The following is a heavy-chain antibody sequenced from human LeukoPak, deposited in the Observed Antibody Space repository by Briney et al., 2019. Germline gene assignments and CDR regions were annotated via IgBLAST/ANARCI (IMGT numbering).Heavy chain of an antibody. D-gene: IGHD3-22*01. CDR1: GGSISSYY. Sequence: NPSETLSLTCTVSGGSISSYYWSWIRQPPGKGLEWVGYIHYSGSTDYNPSLKSRLTLLVDTSENQFSLRLSSVTAADTAVYFCARRTFDTSGYYPDWGQGTLVTVSS. CDR2: IHYSGST. V-gene: IGHV4-59*01. CDR3: ARRTFDTSGYYPD. J-gene: IGHJ4*02.